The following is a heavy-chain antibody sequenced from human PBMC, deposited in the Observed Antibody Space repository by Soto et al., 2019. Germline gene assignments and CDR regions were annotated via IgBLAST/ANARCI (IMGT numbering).Heavy chain of an antibody. CDR1: GASITNSHW. Sequence: QVQLQESGPGLVKPSGTLSLTCAVSGASITNSHWWSWVRHSPGKGLEWIGEIYYSGSTNYNPSLKGRVTISIDMSNNQFSLELTSVTAADTAVYYCARGVSGTPSNWFDPWGQGTLVTVSS. J-gene: IGHJ5*02. V-gene: IGHV4-4*02. CDR3: ARGVSGTPSNWFDP. CDR2: IYYSGST. D-gene: IGHD3-10*01.